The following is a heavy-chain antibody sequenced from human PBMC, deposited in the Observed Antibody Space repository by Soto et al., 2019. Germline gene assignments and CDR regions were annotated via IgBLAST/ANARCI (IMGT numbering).Heavy chain of an antibody. CDR3: ARHGNYYYYMDV. V-gene: IGHV4-59*08. CDR1: GGSISSYY. Sequence: QVQLQESGPGLVKPSETLSLTCTVSGGSISSYYWSWIRQPPGKGLEWIGYIYYSGSTNYNPSLKSRVTIPVDTSKNQFSLKLSSVTAADTAVYYCARHGNYYYYMDVWGKGTTVTVSS. J-gene: IGHJ6*03. D-gene: IGHD2-15*01. CDR2: IYYSGST.